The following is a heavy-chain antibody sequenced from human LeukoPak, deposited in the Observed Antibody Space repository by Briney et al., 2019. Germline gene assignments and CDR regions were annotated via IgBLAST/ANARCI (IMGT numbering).Heavy chain of an antibody. Sequence: QAGGSLRLSCAASGFTFSSYAMSWVRQAPGKGLEWVSTISGSGGSTYNTDSVKGRFTISRDYSKNTLYLEMNSLRAEDTAVYYCAKDRHAPGRYCSSTTCFPFDSWGQGTLVTVSS. J-gene: IGHJ5*01. D-gene: IGHD2-2*01. V-gene: IGHV3-23*01. CDR1: GFTFSSYA. CDR3: AKDRHAPGRYCSSTTCFPFDS. CDR2: ISGSGGST.